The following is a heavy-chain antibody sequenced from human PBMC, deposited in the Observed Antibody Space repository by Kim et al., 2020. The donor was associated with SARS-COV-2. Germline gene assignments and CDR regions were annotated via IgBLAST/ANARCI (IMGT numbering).Heavy chain of an antibody. V-gene: IGHV3-9*01. Sequence: GGSLRLSCAASGFTFGDYAMHWVRQAPGKGLEWVSGISWNSGSIGYADSVKGRFTISRDNAKNSLYLQMNSLRAEDTALYYCAKGYSYGFGDYGMDVWGQGTTVTVSS. D-gene: IGHD5-18*01. CDR2: ISWNSGSI. J-gene: IGHJ6*02. CDR3: AKGYSYGFGDYGMDV. CDR1: GFTFGDYA.